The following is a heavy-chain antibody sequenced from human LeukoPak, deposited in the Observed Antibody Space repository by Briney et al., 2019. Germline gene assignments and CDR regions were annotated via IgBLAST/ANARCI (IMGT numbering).Heavy chain of an antibody. D-gene: IGHD6-19*01. J-gene: IGHJ4*02. V-gene: IGHV3-30*02. CDR2: IRYDGSNK. Sequence: GGSLRLSCAASGFTFSSYGMHWVRQAPGKGLEWVAFIRYDGSNKYYADSVKGRFTISRDNSKNTLYLQMNSLRAEDTAVYYCATKIAVAAILSDYGGQEPLAPVP. CDR1: GFTFSSYG. CDR3: ATKIAVAAILSDY.